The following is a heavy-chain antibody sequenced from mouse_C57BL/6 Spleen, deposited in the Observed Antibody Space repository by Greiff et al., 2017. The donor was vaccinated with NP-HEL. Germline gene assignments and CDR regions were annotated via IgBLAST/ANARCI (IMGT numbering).Heavy chain of an antibody. V-gene: IGHV3-6*01. D-gene: IGHD1-1*01. CDR3: ARGATVVNYYAMDY. Sequence: EVQRVESGPGLVKPSQSLSLTCSVTGYSITSGYYWNWIRQFPGNKLEWMGYISYDGSNNYNPSLKNRISITRDTSKNQFFLKLNSVTTEDTATYYCARGATVVNYYAMDYWGQGTSVTVSS. J-gene: IGHJ4*01. CDR1: GYSITSGYY. CDR2: ISYDGSN.